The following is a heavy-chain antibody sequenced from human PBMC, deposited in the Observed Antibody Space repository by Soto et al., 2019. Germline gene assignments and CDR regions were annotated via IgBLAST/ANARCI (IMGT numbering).Heavy chain of an antibody. J-gene: IGHJ3*02. CDR3: ARGKFYAFDI. CDR1: GVSISIPNW. V-gene: IGHV4-4*02. Sequence: QVQLQESGPGLVKPSGTLSLTCSVSGVSISIPNWWSWVRRAPGKGLEWIGEIDHSGTTNYNPSLNRRVTISLDRSKNQFSLRLSSVAAADTAVYFCARGKFYAFDIWGQGTMVTVSS. CDR2: IDHSGTT.